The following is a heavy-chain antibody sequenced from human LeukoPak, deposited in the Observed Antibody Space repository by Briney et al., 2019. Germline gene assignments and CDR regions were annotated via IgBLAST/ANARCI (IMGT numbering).Heavy chain of an antibody. CDR3: TRQGKAPNDGAHDY. J-gene: IGHJ4*02. D-gene: IGHD1-1*01. Sequence: GGSLRLSCAASGFTFSGSAMHWVRQASGKGLEWVGRIRSKANSYATAYAASVRGRFTISRDDSKNTAYLQMNSLKTEDTAVYYCTRQGKAPNDGAHDYWGQGTLVTVSS. V-gene: IGHV3-73*01. CDR1: GFTFSGSA. CDR2: IRSKANSYAT.